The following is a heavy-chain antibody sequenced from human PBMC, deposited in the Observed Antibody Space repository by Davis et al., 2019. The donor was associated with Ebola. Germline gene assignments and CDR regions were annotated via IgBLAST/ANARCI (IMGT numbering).Heavy chain of an antibody. D-gene: IGHD2/OR15-2a*01. CDR2: IRSKANSYAT. Sequence: GGSLRPSCAASGFTFSGSAMHWVRQASGKGPEWVGRIRSKANSYATAYAASVKGRFTISRDDSKNTAYLQMNSLKTEDTAVYYCTTTIFLSASDYWGQGTLVTVSS. V-gene: IGHV3-73*01. J-gene: IGHJ4*02. CDR3: TTTIFLSASDY. CDR1: GFTFSGSA.